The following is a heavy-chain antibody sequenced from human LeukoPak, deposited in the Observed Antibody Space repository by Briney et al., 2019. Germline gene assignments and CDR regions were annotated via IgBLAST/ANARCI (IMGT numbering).Heavy chain of an antibody. Sequence: LETLSLTCAVYGGSFSGYYWSWIRQPPGKGLEWIGEINHSGSTNYNPSLKSRVTISVDTSKNQFSLKLSSVTAADTAVYYCARSYYGSGSSFDYWGQGTLVTVSS. J-gene: IGHJ4*02. CDR2: INHSGST. CDR1: GGSFSGYY. V-gene: IGHV4-34*01. D-gene: IGHD3-10*01. CDR3: ARSYYGSGSSFDY.